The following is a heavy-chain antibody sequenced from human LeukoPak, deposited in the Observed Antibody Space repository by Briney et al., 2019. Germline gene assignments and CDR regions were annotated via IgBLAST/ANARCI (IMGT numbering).Heavy chain of an antibody. D-gene: IGHD1-20*01. V-gene: IGHV3-30*18. CDR3: AKMAGITGTTHHDY. Sequence: TGGSLRLSCSASGLSFSDYGMHWVRQAPGKGLEWVAVISYDGSNKYYADSVKGRFTISRDNSKNTLFLRMNSLRAEDTAVYYCAKMAGITGTTHHDYWGQGSLVTVSA. CDR2: ISYDGSNK. CDR1: GLSFSDYG. J-gene: IGHJ4*02.